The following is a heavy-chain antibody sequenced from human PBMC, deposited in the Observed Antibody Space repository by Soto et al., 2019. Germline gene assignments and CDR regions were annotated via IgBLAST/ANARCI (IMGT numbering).Heavy chain of an antibody. V-gene: IGHV4-59*01. J-gene: IGHJ4*02. CDR3: AKIAYDSSGFLQIYFDS. CDR1: GASISHFY. CDR2: ISFSGSV. D-gene: IGHD3-22*01. Sequence: SETLSLTCSVSGASISHFYWSWIRQSPGRGLEWIGYISFSGSVNYNPSLKSRVTMTIDTSASQFSLNLTSVTAADTGVYYCAKIAYDSSGFLQIYFDSWGQGTLVTVSS.